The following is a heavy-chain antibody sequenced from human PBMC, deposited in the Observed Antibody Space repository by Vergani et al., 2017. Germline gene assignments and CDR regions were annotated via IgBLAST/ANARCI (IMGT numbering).Heavy chain of an antibody. D-gene: IGHD3-9*01. CDR3: ARGHDDILTGFNYWDY. Sequence: QVQLQESGPGLVKPSQTLSLTCTVSGGSISSGGYYWSWIRQHPGKGLEWIGYIYYSGSTYYNPSLKSRVTISVDTSKNQFSLKLSSVTAADTAVYYCARGHDDILTGFNYWDYWGQGTLVTVSS. CDR1: GGSISSGGYY. CDR2: IYYSGST. J-gene: IGHJ4*02. V-gene: IGHV4-31*03.